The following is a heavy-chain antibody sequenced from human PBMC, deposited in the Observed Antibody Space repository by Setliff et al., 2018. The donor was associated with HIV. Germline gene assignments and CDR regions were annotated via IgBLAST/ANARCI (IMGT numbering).Heavy chain of an antibody. D-gene: IGHD6-6*01. J-gene: IGHJ4*02. V-gene: IGHV1-24*01. CDR2: FDPEDDET. CDR1: GYTLTELS. CDR3: ARDEPKNTEAAPGY. Sequence: GASVKVSCKVSGYTLTELSIHWVRQAPGKGLEWMGGFDPEDDETIYAQKFQGRVTMTEDTSTDTAYMELSSLTSEDTAMYYCARDEPKNTEAAPGYWGQGTLVTVSS.